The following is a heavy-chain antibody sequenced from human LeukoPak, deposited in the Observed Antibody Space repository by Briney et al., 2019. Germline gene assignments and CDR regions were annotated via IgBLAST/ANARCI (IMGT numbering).Heavy chain of an antibody. V-gene: IGHV3-21*06. CDR3: AKVQSDIVGAMFFSFDV. CDR2: IIGSGSEM. Sequence: PGGSLRLSCGGSGFTFNSYSMNWVRQARGEGLEWVASIIGSGSEMFYADSLKGRFTISRDNSKNSLYLQMNSLRVEDTAVYYCAKVQSDIVGAMFFSFDVWGQGTMVSVSS. J-gene: IGHJ3*01. D-gene: IGHD1-26*01. CDR1: GFTFNSYS.